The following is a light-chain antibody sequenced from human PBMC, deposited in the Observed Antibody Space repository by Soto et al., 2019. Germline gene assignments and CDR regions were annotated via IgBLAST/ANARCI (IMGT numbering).Light chain of an antibody. CDR3: QQLYTLPFT. V-gene: IGKV3-15*01. CDR1: HSVSSN. Sequence: EIVMTQSLATLSVSPGERATLSCRAIHSVSSNLAWYQQRPGQAPRLLIYGASTRATGIPARFGGSGSGTEFTLTISSLLPEDFAAYHCQQLYTLPFTFGQGTRLEI. J-gene: IGKJ5*01. CDR2: GAS.